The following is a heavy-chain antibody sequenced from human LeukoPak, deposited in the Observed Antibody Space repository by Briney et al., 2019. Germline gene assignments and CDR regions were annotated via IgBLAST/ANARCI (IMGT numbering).Heavy chain of an antibody. D-gene: IGHD3-22*01. Sequence: PGGSLRLSCAASGFTFSSYSMNWVRQAPGKGLEWVSSISSSSSYIYYADSVKGRFTISRDNAKNSLYLQMNSLRAEDTAVYYCARDLVYYDSSGVNPAFDYWGQGTLVTVSS. CDR1: GFTFSSYS. CDR3: ARDLVYYDSSGVNPAFDY. CDR2: ISSSSSYI. V-gene: IGHV3-21*01. J-gene: IGHJ4*02.